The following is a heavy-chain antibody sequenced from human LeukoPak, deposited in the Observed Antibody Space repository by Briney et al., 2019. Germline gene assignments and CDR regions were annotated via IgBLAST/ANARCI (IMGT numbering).Heavy chain of an antibody. V-gene: IGHV3-9*01. CDR2: ISWNTGTI. CDR1: GFNFGDYA. Sequence: PGGPLRLSCAASGFNFGDYAMHWVRQVPGKGLEWVSGISWNTGTIEYADSVKGRFTISRDNAKNSLFLQMNSLKPEDTALYYCAKVHRIVRVQGAFDVWGQGTMVTVSS. D-gene: IGHD1-26*01. J-gene: IGHJ3*01. CDR3: AKVHRIVRVQGAFDV.